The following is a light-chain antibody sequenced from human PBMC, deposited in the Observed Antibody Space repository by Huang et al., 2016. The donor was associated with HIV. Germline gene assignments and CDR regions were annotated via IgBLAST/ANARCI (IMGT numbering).Light chain of an antibody. V-gene: IGKV2-28*01. CDR3: MQALQTPRT. CDR1: QSRLHSGGSNY. Sequence: DIVMTQSSLSLPVTPGEPASISCRSSQSRLHSGGSNYLDWYPQKPGQSPQLLIYLGSNRASGVPDRFSGSGSGTNFTLKISRVEAEDVGVYYCMQALQTPRTFGGGTKVEIK. J-gene: IGKJ4*01. CDR2: LGS.